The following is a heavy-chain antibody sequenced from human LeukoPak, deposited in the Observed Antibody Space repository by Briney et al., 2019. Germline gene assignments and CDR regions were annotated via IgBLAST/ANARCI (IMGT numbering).Heavy chain of an antibody. CDR1: EFTFSSYG. CDR3: AKDSTFDWLPNDY. J-gene: IGHJ4*02. Sequence: GGSLRLSCAASEFTFSSYGMHWVRQAPGKGLEWVAFIRYDGSNKYYADSVKGRFTISRDNSKNTLYLQMNSLRAEDTAVYFCAKDSTFDWLPNDYWGQGTLVTVSS. D-gene: IGHD3-9*01. CDR2: IRYDGSNK. V-gene: IGHV3-30*02.